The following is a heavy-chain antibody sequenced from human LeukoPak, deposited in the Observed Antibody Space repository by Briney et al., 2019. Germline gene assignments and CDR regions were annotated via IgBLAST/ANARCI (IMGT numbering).Heavy chain of an antibody. J-gene: IGHJ4*02. CDR1: GFTFSNYG. CDR3: AKGFDILTGYSWLDY. Sequence: GGSLRLSCAASGFTFSNYGMHWVRQAPGEGLAWVAFIRYDGSNKYYADSVKGRFIISRDNSKNTLSLQMNSLRAEDTAVYYCAKGFDILTGYSWLDYWGQGTLVTVSS. CDR2: IRYDGSNK. V-gene: IGHV3-30*02. D-gene: IGHD3-9*01.